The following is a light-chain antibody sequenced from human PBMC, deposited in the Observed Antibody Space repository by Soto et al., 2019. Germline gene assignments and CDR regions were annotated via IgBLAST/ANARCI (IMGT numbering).Light chain of an antibody. J-gene: IGLJ3*02. CDR3: SSYTSSTWV. CDR1: SSDVGGSNS. Sequence: QSVLTQPASVSGSPGQSITISCTGTSSDVGGSNSVSWYQQHPDKAPKLLIYEVTNRPSGVSNRFSGSKSGNTASLTISGLQAEDEADYYCSSYTSSTWVFGGGTKLTVL. CDR2: EVT. V-gene: IGLV2-14*01.